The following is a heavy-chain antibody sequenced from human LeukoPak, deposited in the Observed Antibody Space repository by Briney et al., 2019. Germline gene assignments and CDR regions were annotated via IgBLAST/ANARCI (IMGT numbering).Heavy chain of an antibody. CDR1: GASLSPHH. Sequence: SETLSLTCTVSGASLSPHHWAWLRQPAGKGLEWIGRLHTSGNTNYNPSLKSRVTISVDRSRNQFSLTMSSVTAADTGLYFCARDPFRSSFDPWSQGILVTVSS. J-gene: IGHJ5*02. D-gene: IGHD6-13*01. CDR3: ARDPFRSSFDP. CDR2: LHTSGNT. V-gene: IGHV4-4*07.